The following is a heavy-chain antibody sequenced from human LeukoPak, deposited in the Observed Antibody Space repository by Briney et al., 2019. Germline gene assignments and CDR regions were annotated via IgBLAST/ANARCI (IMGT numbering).Heavy chain of an antibody. D-gene: IGHD2-2*01. CDR2: ISGSGGST. CDR3: AREGYCSSTSCSKPYDY. J-gene: IGHJ4*02. V-gene: IGHV3-23*01. CDR1: GFTFSSYA. Sequence: GGSLRLSCAASGFTFSSYAMSWVRQAPGKGLEWVSAISGSGGSTYYADSVKGRFTISRDNSKNTLYLQMNSLRAEDTALYHCAREGYCSSTSCSKPYDYWGQGTLVTVSS.